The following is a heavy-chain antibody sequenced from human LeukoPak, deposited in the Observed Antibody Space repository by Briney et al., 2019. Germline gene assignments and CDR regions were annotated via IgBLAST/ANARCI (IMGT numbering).Heavy chain of an antibody. CDR1: NGSVSSGSYY. V-gene: IGHV4-61*01. CDR2: IFYSGTT. Sequence: SETLSLTCTVSNGSVSSGSYYWSWIRQPSGKGLEWIGYIFYSGTTNYNPSLKSRVTMSADTSKNQFSLKLNSVTAADTAVYYCARAIRYYYDSSDYYQYYFDYWGQGTLVAVSP. CDR3: ARAIRYYYDSSDYYQYYFDY. J-gene: IGHJ4*02. D-gene: IGHD3-22*01.